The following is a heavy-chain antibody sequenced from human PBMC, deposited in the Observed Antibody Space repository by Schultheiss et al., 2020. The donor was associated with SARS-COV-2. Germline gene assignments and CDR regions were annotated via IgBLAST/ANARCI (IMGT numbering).Heavy chain of an antibody. V-gene: IGHV4-59*01. CDR3: ARVERFLEWLSFDY. D-gene: IGHD3-3*01. CDR2: IYYSGST. Sequence: SKTLSLTCTVSGGSISSYYWSWIRQPPGKGLEWIGYIYYSGSTNYNPSLKSRVTISVDTSKNQFSLKLSSVTAADTAVYYCARVERFLEWLSFDYWGQGTLVTVSS. CDR1: GGSISSYY. J-gene: IGHJ4*02.